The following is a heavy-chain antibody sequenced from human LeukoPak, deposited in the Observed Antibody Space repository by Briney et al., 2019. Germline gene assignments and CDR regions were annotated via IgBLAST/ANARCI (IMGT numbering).Heavy chain of an antibody. V-gene: IGHV1-8*03. D-gene: IGHD3-22*01. CDR2: MNPNSGNT. Sequence: ASVKVSCKASGGTFSSYTINWVRQATGQGLEWMGWMNPNSGNTGYAQKFQGRVTITRNTSISTAYMELSSLRSEDTAVYYCARGHSSGSDYWGQGTLVTVSS. J-gene: IGHJ4*02. CDR1: GGTFSSYT. CDR3: ARGHSSGSDY.